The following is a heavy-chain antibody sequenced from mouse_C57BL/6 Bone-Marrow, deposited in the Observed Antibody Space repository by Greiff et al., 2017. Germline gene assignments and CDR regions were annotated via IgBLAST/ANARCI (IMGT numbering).Heavy chain of an antibody. CDR3: ARKRGYYFFYFDY. CDR2: IYPGDGDT. V-gene: IGHV1-80*01. Sequence: QVQLKESGAELVKPGASVKISCKASGYAFSSYWMNWVKQRPGKGLEWIGQIYPGDGDTNYNGKFKGKATLTADKSSSTAYMQLSSLTSEDSAVYFCARKRGYYFFYFDYWGQGTTLTVSS. CDR1: GYAFSSYW. D-gene: IGHD2-1*01. J-gene: IGHJ2*01.